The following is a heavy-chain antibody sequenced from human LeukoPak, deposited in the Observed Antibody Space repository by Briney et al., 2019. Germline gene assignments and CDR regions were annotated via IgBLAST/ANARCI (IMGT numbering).Heavy chain of an antibody. J-gene: IGHJ6*03. CDR2: IIPIFGTA. Sequence: SVKVSCKASGYTFTSYGISWVRQAPGQGLEWMGRIIPIFGTANYAQKFQGRVTITTDESTSTAYMELSSLRSEDTAVYYCARDHTHYYYMDVWGKGTTVTVSS. V-gene: IGHV1-69*05. CDR3: ARDHTHYYYMDV. CDR1: GYTFTSYG.